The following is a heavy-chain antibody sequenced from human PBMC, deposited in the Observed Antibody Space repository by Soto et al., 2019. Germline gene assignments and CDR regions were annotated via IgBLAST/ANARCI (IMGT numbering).Heavy chain of an antibody. CDR1: GFSLSTSGVG. CDR3: AHSSPKKRSSCSGGSGYDNRFDH. Sequence: SGPRLVNPTHTLTLTCTFSGFSLSTSGVGVGWIRQPPGNALEWLSLIYWNDDTRYSPSLNSRLTITKDTSKNQVVLTMTNIDTVDTANYKSAHSSPKKRSSCSGGSGYDNRFDHWGQRTLATVS. V-gene: IGHV2-5*01. CDR2: IYWNDDT. D-gene: IGHD2-15*01. J-gene: IGHJ5*02.